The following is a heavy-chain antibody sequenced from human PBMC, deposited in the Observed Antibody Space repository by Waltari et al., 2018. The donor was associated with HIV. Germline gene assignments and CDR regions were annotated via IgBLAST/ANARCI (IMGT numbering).Heavy chain of an antibody. J-gene: IGHJ4*02. CDR3: ARGSHGGNSNYFDY. Sequence: QVQLQQWGARLLKPSETLSLTCAVYGGSFSVYYWSWIRQPPGKGLEWIGEINHSGSTNYNPSLKSRVTISVDTSKNQFSLRLTSVTAADTAVYYCARGSHGGNSNYFDYWGQGTLVTVSS. D-gene: IGHD2-21*02. CDR2: INHSGST. V-gene: IGHV4-34*01. CDR1: GGSFSVYY.